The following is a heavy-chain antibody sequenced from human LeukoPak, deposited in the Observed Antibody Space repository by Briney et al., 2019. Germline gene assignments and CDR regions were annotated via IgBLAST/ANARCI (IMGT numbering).Heavy chain of an antibody. CDR2: ITHDGSNQ. CDR1: GFTFSNFG. J-gene: IGHJ3*02. CDR3: ATHSISAYYFGAGSYYNRDAFDI. V-gene: IGHV3-30-3*01. D-gene: IGHD3-10*01. Sequence: GGSLRLSCAASGFTFSNFGIHWVRQAPGKGLEWVALITHDGSNQYYPDSVKGRFTISRDNAQISLYLQMNSLRAEDTAVYYCATHSISAYYFGAGSYYNRDAFDIWGQGTMVTVSS.